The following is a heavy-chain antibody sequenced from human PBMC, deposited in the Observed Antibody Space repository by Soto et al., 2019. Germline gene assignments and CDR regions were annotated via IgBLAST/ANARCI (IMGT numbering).Heavy chain of an antibody. CDR2: ISSSSSYI. J-gene: IGHJ6*02. D-gene: IGHD6-19*01. CDR1: GFTFSSYS. V-gene: IGHV3-21*01. Sequence: GSLRLSCAASGFTFSSYSMNWVRQAPGKGLEWVSSISSSSSYIYYADSVKGRFTISRDNAKNSLYLQMNSLRAEDTAVYYCARDRIAVAESGMDVWGQGTTVTVSS. CDR3: ARDRIAVAESGMDV.